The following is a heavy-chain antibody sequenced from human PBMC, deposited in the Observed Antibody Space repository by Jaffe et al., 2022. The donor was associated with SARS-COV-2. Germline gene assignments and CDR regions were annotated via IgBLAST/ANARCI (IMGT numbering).Heavy chain of an antibody. J-gene: IGHJ6*02. V-gene: IGHV3-48*02. CDR3: ARDRGTTPYYYYYGMDV. D-gene: IGHD4-17*01. CDR2: ISSSSSTI. CDR1: GFTFSSYS. Sequence: EVQLVESGGGLVQPGGSLRLSCAASGFTFSSYSMNWVRQAPGKGLEWVSYISSSSSTIYYADSVKGRFTISRDNAKNSLYLQMNSLRDEDTAVYYCARDRGTTPYYYYYGMDVWGQGTTVTVSS.